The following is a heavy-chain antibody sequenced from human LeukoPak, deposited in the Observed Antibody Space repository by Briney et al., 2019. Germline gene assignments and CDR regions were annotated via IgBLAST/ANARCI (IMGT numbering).Heavy chain of an antibody. CDR3: AREELRYFDWLLNWFDP. V-gene: IGHV4-61*02. CDR1: GDSISSGRYY. CDR2: IYTSGRT. Sequence: PSETLSLTCTVSGDSISSGRYYWSWIRRPAGKGLEWIVRIYTSGRTNYNPSLKSRVTISLDTSKNQFSLKLSSVTAADTAVYYCAREELRYFDWLLNWFDPWGQGTLVTVSS. D-gene: IGHD3-9*01. J-gene: IGHJ5*02.